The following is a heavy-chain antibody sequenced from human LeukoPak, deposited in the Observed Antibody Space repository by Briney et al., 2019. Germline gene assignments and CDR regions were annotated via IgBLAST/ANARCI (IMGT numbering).Heavy chain of an antibody. J-gene: IGHJ4*02. Sequence: ASVKVSCKASGYTFTSYYMHWVRQAPGQGLEWMGIINPSGGSTSYAQKFQGRVTMTRDMSTSTVYMELSSLRSEDTAVYYCATGRVVVGLFDYWGQGTLVTISS. CDR2: INPSGGST. CDR1: GYTFTSYY. D-gene: IGHD3-22*01. CDR3: ATGRVVVGLFDY. V-gene: IGHV1-46*01.